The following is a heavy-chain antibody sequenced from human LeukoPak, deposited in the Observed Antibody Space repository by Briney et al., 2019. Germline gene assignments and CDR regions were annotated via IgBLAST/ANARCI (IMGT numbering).Heavy chain of an antibody. CDR1: GGSVSSGSYY. D-gene: IGHD2-21*01. CDR3: ARGTYTGYIVVPDY. J-gene: IGHJ4*02. V-gene: IGHV4-61*01. Sequence: SETLSLTCTVSGGSVSSGSYYWSWIRQPPGKGQEWIGYIYYSGSTNYNPSLKSRVTISVDTSKNQFSLRLSSVTAADTAVYYCARGTYTGYIVVPDYWGQGTLVTVSS. CDR2: IYYSGST.